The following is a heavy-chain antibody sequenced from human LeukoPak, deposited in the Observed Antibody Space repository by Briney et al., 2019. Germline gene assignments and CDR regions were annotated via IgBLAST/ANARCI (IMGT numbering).Heavy chain of an antibody. Sequence: GGSLRLSCAASGFTFSSHGMNWVRQAPGKGLEWVSGISGSGGRTYYADSVKGRFTISRDNSKNTVYLQMNSLRAEDTAVYYCAKDRSYGAFEIWGQGTMVTVSS. D-gene: IGHD3-10*01. CDR3: AKDRSYGAFEI. CDR2: ISGSGGRT. J-gene: IGHJ3*02. V-gene: IGHV3-23*01. CDR1: GFTFSSHG.